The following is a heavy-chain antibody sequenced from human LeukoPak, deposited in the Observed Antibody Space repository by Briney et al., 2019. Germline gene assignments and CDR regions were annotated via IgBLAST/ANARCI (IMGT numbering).Heavy chain of an antibody. V-gene: IGHV1-3*01. J-gene: IGHJ6*02. CDR3: ATSTYYYDSSGYYRYYYYGMDV. CDR1: GYTFTSYA. CDR2: INAGNGNT. Sequence: ASVKVSCKASGYTFTSYAMHWVRQAPGQRLEWMGWINAGNGNTKYSQKFQGRVTITRDTSASTAYMELSSLRSEDTAVYYCATSTYYYDSSGYYRYYYYGMDVWGQGTTVTVSS. D-gene: IGHD3-22*01.